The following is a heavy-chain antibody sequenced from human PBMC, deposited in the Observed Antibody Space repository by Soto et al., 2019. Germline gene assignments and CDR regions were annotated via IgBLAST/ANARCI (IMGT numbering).Heavy chain of an antibody. CDR2: ISGYNGDT. J-gene: IGHJ6*02. CDR3: AKNGQPPYYYYGLDV. V-gene: IGHV1-18*01. CDR1: GYTFTRYG. D-gene: IGHD2-8*01. Sequence: ASVKVSCKASGYTFTRYGISWVRQAPGQGLEWMGWISGYNGDTNYAQKFQDRVSMTIDTSTGTAYMELRSLTSDDTAVYYCAKNGQPPYYYYGLDVWGQGTKVTVAS.